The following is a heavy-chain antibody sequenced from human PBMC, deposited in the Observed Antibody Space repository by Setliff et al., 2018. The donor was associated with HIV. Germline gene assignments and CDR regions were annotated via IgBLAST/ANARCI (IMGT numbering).Heavy chain of an antibody. J-gene: IGHJ4*02. D-gene: IGHD3-22*01. Sequence: PGESLKISCKGSGYSFISYWISWVRQMPGKGLEWVGRIDPSDSYTNYSPSFQGHVTISADESISTAYLQWSSLKASDTAMYYCARHLYGTSGYGSFYFDFWGQGTLVTVSS. CDR1: GYSFISYW. CDR3: ARHLYGTSGYGSFYFDF. V-gene: IGHV5-10-1*01. CDR2: IDPSDSYT.